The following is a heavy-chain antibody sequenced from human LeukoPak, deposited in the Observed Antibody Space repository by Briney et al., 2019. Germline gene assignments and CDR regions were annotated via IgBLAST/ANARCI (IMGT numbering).Heavy chain of an antibody. Sequence: GGSLRLSCAASGFTFSSYSMNWVRQAPGKGLEWVSSISSSSSYIYYADSVKGRFTISRDNAKNSLYLQMNSLRAEDTAVYYCARASSTYYRPFDYWGQGTLVTVSS. CDR3: ARASSTYYRPFDY. CDR2: ISSSSSYI. J-gene: IGHJ4*02. CDR1: GFTFSSYS. V-gene: IGHV3-21*01. D-gene: IGHD6-6*01.